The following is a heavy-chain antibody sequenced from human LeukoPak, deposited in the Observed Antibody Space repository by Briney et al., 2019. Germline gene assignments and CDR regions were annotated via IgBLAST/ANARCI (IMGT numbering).Heavy chain of an antibody. CDR3: ARGFPFDC. CDR1: GGSFSGYY. V-gene: IGHV4-34*01. CDR2: INHSGST. Sequence: SETLSLTCAVYGGSFSGYYWTWIRQPPGKGLEWIGEINHSGSTSYNPSLKSRVTISVDTSKNHFSLKLSSVTAADTAVYYCARGFPFDCWGQGTLVPVSS. J-gene: IGHJ4*02.